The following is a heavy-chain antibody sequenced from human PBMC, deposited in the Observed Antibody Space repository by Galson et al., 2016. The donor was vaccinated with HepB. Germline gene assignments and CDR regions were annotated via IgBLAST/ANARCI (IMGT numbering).Heavy chain of an antibody. CDR1: GGSISSSGYY. CDR2: VYYSGST. V-gene: IGHV4-39*01. CDR3: ASAEPVRGVCGGDCYHFDD. D-gene: IGHD2-21*02. J-gene: IGHJ4*02. Sequence: LSLTCAVSGGSISSSGYYWGWIRQPPGKGLEWIGSVYYSGSTYYNPSLKSRVPISVDTSENQFSLKLSTVTAADTAVYYCASAEPVRGVCGGDCYHFDDWGQGTLVTVSS.